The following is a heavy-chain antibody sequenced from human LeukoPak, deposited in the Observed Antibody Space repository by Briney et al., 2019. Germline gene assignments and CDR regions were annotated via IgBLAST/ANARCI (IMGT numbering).Heavy chain of an antibody. J-gene: IGHJ6*02. Sequence: GGSLRLSCAASGFTVSSNYMSWVRQAPGKGLEWVSRINPDGSTTTYADSVKGRFTISRDNAKNTVYLQMNSLRAEDTAVYYCAKEYYDSSGYYSAYYYGMDVWGQGTTVTVSS. D-gene: IGHD3-22*01. CDR1: GFTVSSNY. CDR2: INPDGSTT. V-gene: IGHV3-74*01. CDR3: AKEYYDSSGYYSAYYYGMDV.